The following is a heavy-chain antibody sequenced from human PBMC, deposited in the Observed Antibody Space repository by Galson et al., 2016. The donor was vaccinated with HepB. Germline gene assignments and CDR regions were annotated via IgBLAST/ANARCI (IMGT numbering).Heavy chain of an antibody. CDR1: GFAFTRFR. V-gene: IGHV3-7*03. J-gene: IGHJ5*02. CDR3: VSSDWADP. D-gene: IGHD1-26*01. CDR2: IKEDGSVK. Sequence: SLRLSCAASGFAFTRFRMNWVRQAPGKGLEWVSNIKEDGSVKFYLDSVKGRFTISRDNAKNSIYLEMNSLRAEDTAVYYCVSSDWADPWGQGTQVIVSS.